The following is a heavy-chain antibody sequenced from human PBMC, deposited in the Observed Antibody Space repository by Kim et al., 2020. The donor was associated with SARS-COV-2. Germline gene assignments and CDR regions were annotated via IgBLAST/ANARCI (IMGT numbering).Heavy chain of an antibody. V-gene: IGHV1-69*13. D-gene: IGHD3-3*01. CDR2: IIPIFGTA. CDR3: ARDGTDFWSGYYSSKSLANWFDP. CDR1: GGTFSSYA. Sequence: SVKVSCKASGGTFSSYAISWVRQAPGQGLEWMGGIIPIFGTANYAQKFQGRVTITADESTSTAYMELSSLRSEDTAVYYCARDGTDFWSGYYSSKSLANWFDPWGQGTLVTVSS. J-gene: IGHJ5*02.